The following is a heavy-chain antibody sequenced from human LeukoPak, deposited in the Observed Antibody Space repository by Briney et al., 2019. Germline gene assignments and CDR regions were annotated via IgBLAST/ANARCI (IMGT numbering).Heavy chain of an antibody. CDR3: ARDSPRVLSGWPY. D-gene: IGHD6-19*01. V-gene: IGHV3-21*01. CDR1: GFTFSSYS. Sequence: GGSLRLSCAASGFTFSSYSMNWVRQAPGKGLEWVSSISSSSSYIYYADSVKGGVTISRDNAQTSMYLQMNSLRAEDTAVYYCARDSPRVLSGWPYWGQGTLVTVSS. CDR2: ISSSSSYI. J-gene: IGHJ4*02.